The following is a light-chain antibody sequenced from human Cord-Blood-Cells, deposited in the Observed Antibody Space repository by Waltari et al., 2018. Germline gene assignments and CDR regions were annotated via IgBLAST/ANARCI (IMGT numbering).Light chain of an antibody. V-gene: IGLV1-44*01. CDR1: SPNIGSNT. Sequence: QSVLTQPPSASGTPGPRVTISCSGSSPNIGSNTVNWYQQLPGTAPKPLIYSNNQRPSGVPDRFSGSKSGTSASLAISGLQSEDEADYYCAALDDSLNGPVFGGGTKLTVL. J-gene: IGLJ3*02. CDR2: SNN. CDR3: AALDDSLNGPV.